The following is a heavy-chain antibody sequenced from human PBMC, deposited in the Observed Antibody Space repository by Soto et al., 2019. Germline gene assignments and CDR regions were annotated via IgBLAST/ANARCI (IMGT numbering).Heavy chain of an antibody. CDR3: ARDGTYSDFAS. V-gene: IGHV3-30-3*01. CDR1: GFTFSSYA. J-gene: IGHJ4*02. Sequence: QVQLVESGGGVVQPGRSLRLSCAASGFTFSSYAMHWVRQAPGEGLEWVALISFDGSNKYYADSVRGRFTISRDDSKNTLYLQMNSLRGEDTAVYYCARDGTYSDFASWGQGTLVTVSS. D-gene: IGHD1-26*01. CDR2: ISFDGSNK.